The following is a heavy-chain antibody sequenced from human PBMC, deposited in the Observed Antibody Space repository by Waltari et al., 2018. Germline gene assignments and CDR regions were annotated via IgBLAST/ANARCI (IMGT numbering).Heavy chain of an antibody. D-gene: IGHD3-3*01. J-gene: IGHJ4*02. CDR1: GFTVSSNY. CDR2: IYSGGST. V-gene: IGHV3-53*02. Sequence: EVQLVETGGGLIQPGGSLRLSCAASGFTVSSNYMSWVRQAPGKGLEWVSVIYSGGSTYYADSVKGRFTISRDNSKNTLYLQRNSLRAEDTAVYYCARVWHSRFLEWLPLDYWGQGTLVTVSS. CDR3: ARVWHSRFLEWLPLDY.